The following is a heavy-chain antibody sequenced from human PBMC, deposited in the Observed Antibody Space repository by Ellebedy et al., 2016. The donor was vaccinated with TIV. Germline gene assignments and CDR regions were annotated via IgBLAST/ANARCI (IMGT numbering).Heavy chain of an antibody. Sequence: GESLKISXAASGFTFSSYAMHWVRQAPGKGLEWVAVISYDGSNKYYADSVKGRFTISRDNSKNTLYLQMNSLRAEDTAVYYCARDIRSYSSGWCLKYWGQGTLVTVSS. CDR2: ISYDGSNK. D-gene: IGHD6-19*01. J-gene: IGHJ4*02. CDR3: ARDIRSYSSGWCLKY. CDR1: GFTFSSYA. V-gene: IGHV3-30-3*01.